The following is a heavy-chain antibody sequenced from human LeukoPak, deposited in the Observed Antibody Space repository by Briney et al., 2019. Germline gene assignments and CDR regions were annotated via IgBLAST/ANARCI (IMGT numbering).Heavy chain of an antibody. J-gene: IGHJ6*02. CDR3: ARDPSGRGMDV. CDR1: GFTFSSYD. Sequence: GGSLRLSCAASGFTFSSYDMQWVRQVIGKGLEWVSAIGIAGDTHYSGSVKGRFTISRENAKNSLYLQMNSLRAGDTAVYYCARDPSGRGMDVWGQGTTVNVSS. CDR2: IGIAGDT. D-gene: IGHD6-19*01. V-gene: IGHV3-13*01.